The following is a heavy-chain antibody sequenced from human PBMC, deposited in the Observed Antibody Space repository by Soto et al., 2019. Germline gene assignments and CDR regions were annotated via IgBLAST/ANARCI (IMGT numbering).Heavy chain of an antibody. CDR2: IKSKAEAATR. CDR1: GFTFSDAW. CDR3: ASGTGKSDFDY. D-gene: IGHD3-3*01. J-gene: IGHJ4*02. V-gene: IGHV3-15*01. Sequence: GGSLRLSCAASGFTFSDAWMSWVRQAPGKGLEWVGRIKSKAEAATRDFAAPVKGRFAISRDDSKNTVFLQMNSLKIEYSGVYYCASGTGKSDFDYWGLGILVTVSS.